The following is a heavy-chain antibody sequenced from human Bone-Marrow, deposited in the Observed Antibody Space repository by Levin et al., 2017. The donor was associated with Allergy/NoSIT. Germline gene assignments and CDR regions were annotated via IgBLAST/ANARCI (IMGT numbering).Heavy chain of an antibody. V-gene: IGHV4-31*03. CDR3: ARDLGVPTPYAFDI. D-gene: IGHD2-2*01. J-gene: IGHJ3*02. CDR2: IYYSGST. CDR1: GGSLITGGFH. Sequence: SETLSLTCTVSGGSLITGGFHWTRIRQVPGKGLEWIGHIYYSGSTYYSPYLKSRLTISIDTSKNQFSLTLSAVTAADTAVYYCARDLGVPTPYAFDIGGHGTTVTVSS.